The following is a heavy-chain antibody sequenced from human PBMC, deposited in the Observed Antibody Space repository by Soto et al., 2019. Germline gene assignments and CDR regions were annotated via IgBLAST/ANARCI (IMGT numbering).Heavy chain of an antibody. V-gene: IGHV4-4*02. D-gene: IGHD6-19*01. CDR3: ARSFGWYAIDQ. CDR1: SASIISEQR. Sequence: QMQLQESGPGLVKPSETLSLTCAVSSASIISEQRWSWVRQPPGKGLEWIGEIHHSGSTNNNPSLRSRVTMSADKSKNQFSLNLKSVTAADTAVYYCARSFGWYAIDQWGQGTLVIVSS. CDR2: IHHSGST. J-gene: IGHJ4*02.